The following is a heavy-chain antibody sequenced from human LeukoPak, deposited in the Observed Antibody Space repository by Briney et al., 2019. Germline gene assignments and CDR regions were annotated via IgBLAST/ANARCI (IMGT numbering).Heavy chain of an antibody. CDR1: GGTFSSYA. J-gene: IGHJ5*02. CDR3: ARDPIGGAVAGTTQT. D-gene: IGHD6-19*01. CDR2: IIPIFGTA. Sequence: SVKVSCKASGGTFSSYAISWVRQAPGQGLEWMGGIIPIFGTANYAQKFQGRVTITTDESTSTAYMELSSLRSEDTAVYYCARDPIGGAVAGTTQTWGQGTLVTVSS. V-gene: IGHV1-69*05.